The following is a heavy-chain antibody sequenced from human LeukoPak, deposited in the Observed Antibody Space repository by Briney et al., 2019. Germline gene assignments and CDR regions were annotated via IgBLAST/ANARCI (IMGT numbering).Heavy chain of an antibody. J-gene: IGHJ6*03. CDR3: ARANPRDYYYMDV. V-gene: IGHV4-59*11. CDR1: GASISSHY. Sequence: PSETLSLPCTVSGASISSHYWSWLRQPPGKGLEWIGYIYYSGSTNYNPPLKSRVTISVDTSKNQFSLKLSSVTAADTAVYYCARANPRDYYYMDVWGKGTTVTVSS. CDR2: IYYSGST.